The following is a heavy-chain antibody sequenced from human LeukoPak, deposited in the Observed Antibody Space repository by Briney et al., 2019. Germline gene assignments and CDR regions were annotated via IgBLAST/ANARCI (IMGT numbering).Heavy chain of an antibody. V-gene: IGHV3-7*01. CDR2: INQDGREK. CDR3: ARSPREAIFGVVIRGYYMDV. J-gene: IGHJ6*03. CDR1: GFTFSSYG. D-gene: IGHD3-3*01. Sequence: PGGSLRLSCAASGFTFSSYGMHWVRQAPGKGLEWVANINQDGREKYYVDSVKGRFTISRDNAKNSLYLQMNSLRAEDTAVYYCARSPREAIFGVVIRGYYMDVWGKGTTVTVSS.